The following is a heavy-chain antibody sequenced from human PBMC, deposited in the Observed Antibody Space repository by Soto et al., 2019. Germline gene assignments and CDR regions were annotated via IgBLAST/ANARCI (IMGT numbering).Heavy chain of an antibody. CDR2: ISAYNGNT. Sequence: GASVKVSCKASGYTFTSYGISWVRQAPGQGLEWMGWISAYNGNTNYAQKLQGRVTMTTDTSTSTAYMELRSLRSDDTAVYYCARDYCSGGSCSPAFDYWGQGTLVTVSS. CDR3: ARDYCSGGSCSPAFDY. J-gene: IGHJ4*02. D-gene: IGHD2-15*01. CDR1: GYTFTSYG. V-gene: IGHV1-18*01.